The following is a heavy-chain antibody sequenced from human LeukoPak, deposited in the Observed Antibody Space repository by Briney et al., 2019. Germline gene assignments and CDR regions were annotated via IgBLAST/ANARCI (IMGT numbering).Heavy chain of an antibody. J-gene: IGHJ3*02. CDR1: GYTLTELS. D-gene: IGHD3-22*01. CDR3: ATVTPPLVETKYYYDSSGSSDAFDI. CDR2: FDPEDGET. V-gene: IGHV1-24*01. Sequence: GASVEGSWKVSGYTLTELSMHWVRQAPGKGLEWIGGFDPEDGETVYAQKFQGRVTMTKDTSTDTACMELSSLRSEDTALYYCATVTPPLVETKYYYDSSGSSDAFDIWGQGTMVTVSS.